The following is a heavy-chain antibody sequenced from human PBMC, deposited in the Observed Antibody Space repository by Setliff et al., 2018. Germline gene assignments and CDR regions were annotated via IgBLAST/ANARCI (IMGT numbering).Heavy chain of an antibody. CDR1: GDSFSGYF. Sequence: SETLSLTCAVYGDSFSGYFWTWIRQPPGKGLEWIGDIDQSGSTNYNPSLKSRLTMSADTSKNQLYLSLTSVSVADTAMYYCARSHYYASGNSHYYYMDVWGKGTAVTVSS. J-gene: IGHJ6*03. CDR3: ARSHYYASGNSHYYYMDV. V-gene: IGHV4-34*10. CDR2: IDQSGST. D-gene: IGHD3-10*01.